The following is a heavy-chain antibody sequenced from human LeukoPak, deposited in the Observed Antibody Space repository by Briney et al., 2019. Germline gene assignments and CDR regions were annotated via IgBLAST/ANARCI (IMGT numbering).Heavy chain of an antibody. CDR3: ARDSMWSGGATTY. J-gene: IGHJ4*02. D-gene: IGHD1-26*01. CDR2: VTYSGAPT. V-gene: IGHV3-23*01. Sequence: GGSLRLSCAASGFTFSDYAMSWVRQAPGKGLEWVSAVTYSGAPTYYADSVKGRFTISRDNAKNSLYLQMNSLRAEDTAVYYCARDSMWSGGATTYWGQGTLVTVSS. CDR1: GFTFSDYA.